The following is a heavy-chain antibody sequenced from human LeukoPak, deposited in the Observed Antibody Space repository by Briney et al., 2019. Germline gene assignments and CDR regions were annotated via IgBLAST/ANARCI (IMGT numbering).Heavy chain of an antibody. CDR3: AKDPHGSYGPRYFFDS. CDR1: GFTFSIYA. J-gene: IGHJ4*02. Sequence: GGSLRLSCAASGFTFSIYAMHWVRQAPGKGLEWVAVIWYDETYKYYADSVKGRFTISRDNSKNTLYLQMNSLRAEDTALYYCAKDPHGSYGPRYFFDSWGQGTLVTVSS. D-gene: IGHD5-18*01. V-gene: IGHV3-33*06. CDR2: IWYDETYK.